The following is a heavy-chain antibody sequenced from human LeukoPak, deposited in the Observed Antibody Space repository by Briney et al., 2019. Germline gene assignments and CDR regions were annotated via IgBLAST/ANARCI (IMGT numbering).Heavy chain of an antibody. V-gene: IGHV3-21*01. CDR1: GFTFNIYS. CDR3: ARVSGFSGLAFDY. D-gene: IGHD3-22*01. CDR2: ISSSSTYI. J-gene: IGHJ4*02. Sequence: GGSLRLSCAASGFTFNIYSMNWVRQAPGKGLEWVSSISSSSTYIYYADSVKGRFTISRDNAKNSLYLQMNSLRAEDTAVYYCARVSGFSGLAFDYWGQGTLVTVSS.